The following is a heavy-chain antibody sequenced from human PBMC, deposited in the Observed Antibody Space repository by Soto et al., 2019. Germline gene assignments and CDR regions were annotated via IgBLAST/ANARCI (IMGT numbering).Heavy chain of an antibody. J-gene: IGHJ3*02. CDR3: ARDLQDIVVVPAAATWGAFDI. D-gene: IGHD2-2*01. CDR1: GYTFTSYG. V-gene: IGHV1-18*01. Sequence: ASVKVSCKASGYTFTSYGISWVRQAPGQGLEWMGWISAYNGNTNYAQKLQGRVTMTTDTSTSTAYMELSRLRSDDTAVYYCARDLQDIVVVPAAATWGAFDIWG. CDR2: ISAYNGNT.